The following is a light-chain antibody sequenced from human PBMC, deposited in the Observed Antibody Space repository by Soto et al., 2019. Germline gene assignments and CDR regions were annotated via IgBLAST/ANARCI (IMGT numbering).Light chain of an antibody. CDR2: DVS. CDR1: SIDVGGYNY. Sequence: QSVLTQPASVSGSLGQWITISCTGTSIDVGGYNYVSWYQQHPGQAPKLLIYDVSHRPSGISYRFSGSKSGNTASLTISGLQAEDEADYYCSSYTGSAAIVIFGGGTKLTVL. J-gene: IGLJ2*01. V-gene: IGLV2-14*03. CDR3: SSYTGSAAIVI.